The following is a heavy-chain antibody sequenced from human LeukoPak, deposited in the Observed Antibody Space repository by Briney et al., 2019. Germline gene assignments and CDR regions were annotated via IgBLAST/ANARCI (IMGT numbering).Heavy chain of an antibody. J-gene: IGHJ4*02. CDR3: ARALGSTDDC. CDR1: GFTFRNYG. CDR2: IWYDGKKE. V-gene: IGHV3-33*01. D-gene: IGHD2-2*01. Sequence: RTGRTLRLSCAASGFTFRNYGMHWVRQAPGKGLEWVAVIWYDGKKEHYADSVKGRFTISRDNSKNTLDLQMNSLRAEDTAVYYCARALGSTDDCWGQGTLVTVSS.